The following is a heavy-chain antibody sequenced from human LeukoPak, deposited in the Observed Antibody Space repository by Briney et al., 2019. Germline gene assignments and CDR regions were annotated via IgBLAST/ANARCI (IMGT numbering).Heavy chain of an antibody. V-gene: IGHV4-34*01. CDR2: INHSGST. CDR3: ARGACSSTSCYWVY. D-gene: IGHD2-2*01. CDR1: GGSFSGYY. J-gene: IGHJ4*02. Sequence: SETLSLTCAVYGGSFSGYYWSWIRQPPGKGLEWIGEINHSGSTNYNPSLKSRVTISVDTSKNQFSLKLSSVTAADTAVYYCARGACSSTSCYWVYWGQGTLVTVSS.